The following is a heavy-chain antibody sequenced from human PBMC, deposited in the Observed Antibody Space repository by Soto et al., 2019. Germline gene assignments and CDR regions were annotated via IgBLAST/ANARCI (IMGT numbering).Heavy chain of an antibody. D-gene: IGHD5-12*01. CDR1: GFTFSSYG. J-gene: IGHJ4*02. CDR3: AKYKEGDGYNYFDY. CDR2: ISYDGSNK. V-gene: IGHV3-30*18. Sequence: QVQLVESGGGVVQPGRSLRLSCAASGFTFSSYGMHWVRQAPGKGLEWVAVISYDGSNKYYADSVKGRFTISRDNSKNTLYLQMNSLRAEDTAVYYCAKYKEGDGYNYFDYWGQGTLVTVS.